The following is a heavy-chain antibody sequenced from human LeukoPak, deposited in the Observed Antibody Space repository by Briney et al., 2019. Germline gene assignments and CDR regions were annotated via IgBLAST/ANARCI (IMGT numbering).Heavy chain of an antibody. CDR3: AREGARGRRVTIFGVAAYGMDV. D-gene: IGHD3-3*01. CDR2: IKQDGSEE. CDR1: GFTFSSYW. V-gene: IGHV3-7*01. J-gene: IGHJ6*02. Sequence: GGSLRLSCAASGFTFSSYWMSWVRQAPGKGLECVANIKQDGSEEYYVDSVKGRFTISRDNAKNSLYLQMNSLRAEDTAVYYCAREGARGRRVTIFGVAAYGMDVWGQGTTVTVSS.